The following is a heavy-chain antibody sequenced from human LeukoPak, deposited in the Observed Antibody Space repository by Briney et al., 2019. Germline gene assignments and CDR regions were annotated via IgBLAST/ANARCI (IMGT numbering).Heavy chain of an antibody. CDR3: ARVGIAAYFDY. D-gene: IGHD6-13*01. CDR2: IYYSGST. CDR1: GGSISSSSYY. J-gene: IGHJ4*02. V-gene: IGHV4-39*07. Sequence: SETLSPTFTVSGGSISSSSYYWGWIRQPPGKGLEWIGSIYYSGSTYYNPSLKSRVTISVDTSKNQFSLKLSSVTAADTAVYYCARVGIAAYFDYWGQGTLVTVSS.